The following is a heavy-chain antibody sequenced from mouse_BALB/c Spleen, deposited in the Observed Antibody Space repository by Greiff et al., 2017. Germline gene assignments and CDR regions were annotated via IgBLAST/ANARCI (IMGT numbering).Heavy chain of an antibody. CDR2: IDPANGNT. Sequence: VQLQQSGAELVKPGASVKLSCTASGFNIKDTYMHWVKQRPEQGLEWIGRIDPANGNTKYDPKFQGKATITADTSSNTAYLQLSSLTSEDTAVYYGARGGYDSGFDYWGQGTTLTVSS. CDR1: GFNIKDTY. CDR3: ARGGYDSGFDY. J-gene: IGHJ2*01. V-gene: IGHV14-3*02. D-gene: IGHD2-4*01.